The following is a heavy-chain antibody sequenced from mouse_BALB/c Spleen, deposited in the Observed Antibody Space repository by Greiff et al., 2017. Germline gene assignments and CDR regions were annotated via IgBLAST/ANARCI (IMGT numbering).Heavy chain of an antibody. J-gene: IGHJ1*01. D-gene: IGHD1-1*01. CDR1: GFTFSSYT. CDR3: ARGYYYGSSWYFDV. V-gene: IGHV5-12-2*01. CDR2: ISNGGGST. Sequence: EVKLVESGGGLVQPGGSLKLSCAASGFTFSSYTMSWVRQTPEKRLEWVAYISNGGGSTYYPDTVKGRFTISRDNAKNTLYLQMSSLKSEDTAMYYCARGYYYGSSWYFDVWGAGTTVTVSS.